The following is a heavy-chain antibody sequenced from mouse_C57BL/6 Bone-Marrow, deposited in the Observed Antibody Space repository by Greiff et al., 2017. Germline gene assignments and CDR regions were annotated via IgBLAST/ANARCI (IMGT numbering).Heavy chain of an antibody. D-gene: IGHD1-1*01. J-gene: IGHJ1*03. CDR3: ARDYYYGSRRYFDV. V-gene: IGHV5-4*01. CDR2: ISDGGSYT. Sequence: EVQVVESGGGLVKPGGSLKLSCAASGFTFSSYALSWVRQTPEKRLEWVATISDGGSYTDYPDNVKGRFTISRDNAKNNLYLQMSHLKSEDTAMYYCARDYYYGSRRYFDVWGTGTTVTVSS. CDR1: GFTFSSYA.